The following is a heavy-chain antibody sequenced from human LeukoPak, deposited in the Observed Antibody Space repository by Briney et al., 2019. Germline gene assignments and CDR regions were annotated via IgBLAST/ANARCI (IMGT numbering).Heavy chain of an antibody. V-gene: IGHV3-23*01. D-gene: IGHD1-14*01. CDR3: SKGLQAAGHLAHDN. CDR1: GLTFDIYS. CDR2: IGNSGGIT. Sequence: PGGSLRLSREASGLTFDIYSMSWVRQAPGKGLEWVADIGNSGGITMDADSVKGRFTISRDKHKNTVYLQMNGLRAEGTAVYYCSKGLQAAGHLAHDNWGQGALVTVSS. J-gene: IGHJ4*02.